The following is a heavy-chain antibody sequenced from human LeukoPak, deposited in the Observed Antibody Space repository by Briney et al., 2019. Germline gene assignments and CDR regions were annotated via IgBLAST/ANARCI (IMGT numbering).Heavy chain of an antibody. CDR3: ARGGLLSGGSPSPPFDG. CDR2: ISSGGVT. J-gene: IGHJ4*02. Sequence: GGSLRLSCAASGFSVSNTYMSWVRQAPGKGLESVPLISSGGVTYYADSVKGRFTISRDNSKNALYLQMNSLRGEDTSVYYCARGGLLSGGSPSPPFDGWGQGTLVSVSS. V-gene: IGHV3-53*01. D-gene: IGHD2/OR15-2a*01. CDR1: GFSVSNTY.